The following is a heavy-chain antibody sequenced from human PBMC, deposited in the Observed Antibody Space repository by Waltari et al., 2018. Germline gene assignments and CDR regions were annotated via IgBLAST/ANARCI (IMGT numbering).Heavy chain of an antibody. CDR1: GGSFSGYY. D-gene: IGHD6-13*01. Sequence: QVQLQQWGAGLLKPSETLSLTCAVYGGSFSGYYWSWIRQPPGKGLEWIGESNHSGSTNYNPSLKSRVTRSVDTSKNQFALKLSSVTAADTAVYYCARGELAAAGGWYFDLWGRGTLVTVSS. V-gene: IGHV4-34*01. CDR2: SNHSGST. J-gene: IGHJ2*01. CDR3: ARGELAAAGGWYFDL.